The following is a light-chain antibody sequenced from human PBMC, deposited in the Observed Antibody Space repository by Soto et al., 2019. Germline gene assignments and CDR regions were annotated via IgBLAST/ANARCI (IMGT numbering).Light chain of an antibody. CDR1: QAISRR. J-gene: IGKJ5*01. CDR3: QQSYIIPIT. V-gene: IGKV1-39*01. Sequence: DIQMTQSPSSLSASVGDRVIITCRASQAISRRLNWYQQKPGKATTRLVYAASSLQSGVPSRFTGSGSGTDFPLTISSLQPEGFATYFCQQSYIIPITFGHGGRLEI. CDR2: AAS.